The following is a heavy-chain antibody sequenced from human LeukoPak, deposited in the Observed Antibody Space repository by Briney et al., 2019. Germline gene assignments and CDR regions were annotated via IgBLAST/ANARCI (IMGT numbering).Heavy chain of an antibody. Sequence: GGSLRPSCAASGFTFSSYSMNWVRQAPGKGLEWVSSISSSSSYIYYADSVKGRFTISRDNAKNSLYLQMNSLRAEDTAVYYCARDLTIAAAGYDYWGQGTLVTVSS. CDR2: ISSSSSYI. J-gene: IGHJ4*02. CDR3: ARDLTIAAAGYDY. CDR1: GFTFSSYS. D-gene: IGHD6-13*01. V-gene: IGHV3-21*01.